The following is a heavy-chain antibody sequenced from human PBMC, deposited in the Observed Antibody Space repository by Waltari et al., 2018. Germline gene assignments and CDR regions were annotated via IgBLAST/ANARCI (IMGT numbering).Heavy chain of an antibody. CDR3: ARVAPGPYYFDS. Sequence: QVQLVQSGAEVKKPGASVNISCKASGYTFANFHIHWVRQAPGHGLEWMGKINPSGGSAGYPQQFQGRITMTREMSTGTVYMELSSLTYEDTAVYFCARVAPGPYYFDSWGQGTLVTVSS. CDR1: GYTFANFH. J-gene: IGHJ4*02. V-gene: IGHV1-46*01. CDR2: INPSGGSA.